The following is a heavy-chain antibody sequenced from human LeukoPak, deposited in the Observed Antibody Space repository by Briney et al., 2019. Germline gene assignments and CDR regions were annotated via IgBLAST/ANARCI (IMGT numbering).Heavy chain of an antibody. CDR3: ARVENRDGYIPFDY. J-gene: IGHJ4*02. V-gene: IGHV4-59*01. D-gene: IGHD5-24*01. Sequence: SETLSLTCTVSGGSISSYYWSWIRHPPGKGLEWIGYIYYSGSTNYNPSLKSRVTISVDTSKNQFSLKLSSVTAADTAAYYCARVENRDGYIPFDYWGQGTLVTVS. CDR1: GGSISSYY. CDR2: IYYSGST.